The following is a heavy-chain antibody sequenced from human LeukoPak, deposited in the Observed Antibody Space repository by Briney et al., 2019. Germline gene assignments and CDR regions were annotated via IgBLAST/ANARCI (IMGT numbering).Heavy chain of an antibody. CDR3: ARGPTVTTISPGY. CDR1: GFIVSSNY. D-gene: IGHD4-17*01. Sequence: PGGSLRLSCAASGFIVSSNYMSWVRQAPGKGLEWVSVIYTSGSTYYADSVKGRFTISRDNSKNTLYLQMNSLRAEDTAVYYCARGPTVTTISPGYWGQGTLVTVSS. J-gene: IGHJ4*02. CDR2: IYTSGST. V-gene: IGHV3-66*01.